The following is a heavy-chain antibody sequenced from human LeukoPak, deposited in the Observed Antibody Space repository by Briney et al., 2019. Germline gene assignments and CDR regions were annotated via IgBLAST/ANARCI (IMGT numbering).Heavy chain of an antibody. J-gene: IGHJ1*01. Sequence: PGGSLRLSCAASGFTFSSYWMSWVRQAPGKGLEWVANIKQDGSEKYYVDSVKGRFTISRDNAKNSLYLQMNSLRAEDTAVYYCARARQVYDILTPAEYFQHWGQGTLVTVSS. V-gene: IGHV3-7*01. CDR1: GFTFSSYW. D-gene: IGHD3-9*01. CDR3: ARARQVYDILTPAEYFQH. CDR2: IKQDGSEK.